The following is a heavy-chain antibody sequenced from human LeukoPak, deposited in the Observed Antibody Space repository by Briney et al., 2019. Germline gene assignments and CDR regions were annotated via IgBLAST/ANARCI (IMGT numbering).Heavy chain of an antibody. CDR1: GYSFMSSA. Sequence: ASVKVSCKASGYSFMSSAISWVRQAPGQGLGWMGWITIYNGDTHYAQNLQGRVTMTTDISTNTAYMELTSLRSNDTAVYYCARSASLLNAFDIWGQGTLVTVAS. CDR2: ITIYNGDT. CDR3: ARSASLLNAFDI. D-gene: IGHD2-21*01. J-gene: IGHJ3*02. V-gene: IGHV1-18*01.